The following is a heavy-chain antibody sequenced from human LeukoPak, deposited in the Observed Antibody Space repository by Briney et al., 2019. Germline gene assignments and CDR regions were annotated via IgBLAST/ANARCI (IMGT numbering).Heavy chain of an antibody. V-gene: IGHV3-48*01. J-gene: IGHJ4*02. CDR2: ISSSSSTI. CDR3: ARDWEDGYNY. CDR1: GFTFSSYS. D-gene: IGHD5-12*01. Sequence: GGSLRLSCAASGFTFSSYSMTWVRQAPGKGLEWVSYISSSSSTIYYADSVKGRFTISRDNAKNSLYLQMNSLRAEDTAVYYCARDWEDGYNYWGQGTLVTVSS.